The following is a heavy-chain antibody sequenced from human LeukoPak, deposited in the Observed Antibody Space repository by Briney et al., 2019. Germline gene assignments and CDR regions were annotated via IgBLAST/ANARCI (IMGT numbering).Heavy chain of an antibody. Sequence: GASVKVSCKASGYTFTSYGISWVRQAPGQGLEWMGWISAYNGNTNYAQKLQGRVTITTDESTSTAYMELSSLRSEDTAVYYCASSGSSWYLGHPSDYWGQGTLVTVSS. V-gene: IGHV1-18*01. D-gene: IGHD6-13*01. J-gene: IGHJ4*02. CDR3: ASSGSSWYLGHPSDY. CDR2: ISAYNGNT. CDR1: GYTFTSYG.